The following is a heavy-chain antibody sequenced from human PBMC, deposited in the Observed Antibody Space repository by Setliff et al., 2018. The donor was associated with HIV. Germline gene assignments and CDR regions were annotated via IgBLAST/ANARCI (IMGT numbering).Heavy chain of an antibody. CDR2: FDPQDGET. D-gene: IGHD3-3*01. CDR3: ARGRYDDFWSGYYYFDY. Sequence: GASVKVSCKVYGYTLSELSIHWVRQAPGKGLEWMGYFDPQDGETVYAQKFQGRVTMTRDTSISTAYMELNRLRSEDMAVYYCARGRYDDFWSGYYYFDYWGQGTLVTVSS. CDR1: GYTLSELS. J-gene: IGHJ4*02. V-gene: IGHV1-24*01.